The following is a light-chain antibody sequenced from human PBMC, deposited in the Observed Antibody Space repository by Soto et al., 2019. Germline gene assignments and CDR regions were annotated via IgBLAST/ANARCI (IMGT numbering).Light chain of an antibody. Sequence: DIQMTQSPSTLSASVGDRVPITCRASQSISSWLAWYQQKPGKAPKLLIYKASTLETGVPSRFSGSGSRTEFTLTISSLQPDDFATYYCQHYASFSGTFGQGTKVDIK. J-gene: IGKJ1*01. V-gene: IGKV1-5*03. CDR2: KAS. CDR3: QHYASFSGT. CDR1: QSISSW.